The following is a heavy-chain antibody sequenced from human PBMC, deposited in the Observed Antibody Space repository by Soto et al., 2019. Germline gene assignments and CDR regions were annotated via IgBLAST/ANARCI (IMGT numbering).Heavy chain of an antibody. V-gene: IGHV3-23*01. CDR3: ANPVYGYRWARGDY. CDR1: GFTFSSYV. Sequence: PVGSLRLSCAASGFTFSSYVMNWVCQAPGKGLEWVSGISGSGGTTHYADSVKGRFTISRDNSKNTLYLQMNSLRVEDTALYYWANPVYGYRWARGDYWGQGTLVPVSS. J-gene: IGHJ4*02. CDR2: ISGSGGTT. D-gene: IGHD5-12*01.